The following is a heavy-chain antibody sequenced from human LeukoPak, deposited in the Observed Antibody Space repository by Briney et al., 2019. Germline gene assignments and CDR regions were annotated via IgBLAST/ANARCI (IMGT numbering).Heavy chain of an antibody. CDR1: GYTFTGYY. D-gene: IGHD2/OR15-2a*01. Sequence: ASVKVSCKASGYTFTGYYMHWVRQAPGQGLEWMGWINPNSGGTNYAQKFQGRVTMTRDTSISTAYMELSRLRSDDTAVYYCARDTFDTSRPIEYWGQGTLVTVSS. V-gene: IGHV1-2*02. CDR3: ARDTFDTSRPIEY. J-gene: IGHJ4*02. CDR2: INPNSGGT.